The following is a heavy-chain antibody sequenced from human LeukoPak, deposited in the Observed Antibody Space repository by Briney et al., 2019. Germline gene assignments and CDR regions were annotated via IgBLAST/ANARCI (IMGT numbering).Heavy chain of an antibody. D-gene: IGHD1-26*01. CDR1: GFTFSSYA. Sequence: GGSLRLSCAASGFTFSSYAMHWVRQAPGKGLEWVAVVSYDGSNKYYADSVKGRFTISRDNSKNTLYLQMNSLRAEDTAVYYCATRGSYYEDYWGQGTLVTVSS. V-gene: IGHV3-30-3*01. CDR2: VSYDGSNK. J-gene: IGHJ4*02. CDR3: ATRGSYYEDY.